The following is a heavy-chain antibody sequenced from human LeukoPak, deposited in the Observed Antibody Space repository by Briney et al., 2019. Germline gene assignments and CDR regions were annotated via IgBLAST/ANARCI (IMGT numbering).Heavy chain of an antibody. V-gene: IGHV4-34*01. Sequence: PSETLSLTCAVYGGSFSGYYWSWIRQPPGKGLEWIGEINHSGSTNYNPSLKSRVTISVDTSKNQFSLKLSSVTAADTAVYYCARPRDYYDSSDLDYWGQGTLVTVSS. D-gene: IGHD3-22*01. J-gene: IGHJ4*02. CDR1: GGSFSGYY. CDR2: INHSGST. CDR3: ARPRDYYDSSDLDY.